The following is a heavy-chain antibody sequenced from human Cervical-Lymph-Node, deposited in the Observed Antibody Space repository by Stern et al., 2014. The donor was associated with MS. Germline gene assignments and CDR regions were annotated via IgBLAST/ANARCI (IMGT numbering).Heavy chain of an antibody. CDR2: IYHAGTT. Sequence: QVQLQESGPGLVKPSGTLSLTCAVSGDSISSSNWWSWVRQSPGKGLEWVGDIYHAGTTNYNSTLKSRLTISADNSKNQFSLQLPSLTAADTAVYYCVRALGSSSFRYWFDPWGQGTLVIVSS. V-gene: IGHV4-4*02. J-gene: IGHJ5*02. D-gene: IGHD6-13*01. CDR1: GDSISSSNW. CDR3: VRALGSSSFRYWFDP.